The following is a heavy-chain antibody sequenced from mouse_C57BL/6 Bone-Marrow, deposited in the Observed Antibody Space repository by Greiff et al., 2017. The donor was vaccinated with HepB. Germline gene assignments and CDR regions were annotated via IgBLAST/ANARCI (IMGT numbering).Heavy chain of an antibody. CDR1: GFTFSDYY. CDR2: INYDGSST. Sequence: EVQLVESAGGLVQPGSSMKLSCTASGFTFSDYYMAWVRQVPEKGLEWVANINYDGSSTYYLDSLKSRFIISRDNAKNILYLQMSSLKSEDTATYYCARGAYYSNPYAMDYWGQGTSVTVSS. V-gene: IGHV5-16*01. CDR3: ARGAYYSNPYAMDY. D-gene: IGHD2-5*01. J-gene: IGHJ4*01.